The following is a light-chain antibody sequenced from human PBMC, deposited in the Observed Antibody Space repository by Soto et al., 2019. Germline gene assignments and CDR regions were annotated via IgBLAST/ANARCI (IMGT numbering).Light chain of an antibody. J-gene: IGLJ3*02. CDR3: CSYAATSTLV. Sequence: QSALTQSPSASGSPGQSITISCSGPNTDLGVYGYVSWYQHHPGKAPKLLIYDVNNRPSGISDRFSGSKSGITASLTISGLQADDEADYYCCSYAATSTLVFGGGTQLTVL. V-gene: IGLV2-11*01. CDR2: DVN. CDR1: NTDLGVYGY.